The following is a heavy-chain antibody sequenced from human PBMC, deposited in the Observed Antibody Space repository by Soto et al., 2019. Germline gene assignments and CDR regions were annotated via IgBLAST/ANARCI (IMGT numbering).Heavy chain of an antibody. D-gene: IGHD6-13*01. Sequence: QVQLVQSGAEVKKPGASVKVSCKASGYTFTSYDINWVRQATGQGLEWMGWMNPNSGNTGYAQKFQGRVTTTRNTSISTAYMELSSLRSEDTAVYYCAISPIAAAWDSWAFDIWGQGTMVTVSS. CDR2: MNPNSGNT. CDR3: AISPIAAAWDSWAFDI. J-gene: IGHJ3*02. CDR1: GYTFTSYD. V-gene: IGHV1-8*01.